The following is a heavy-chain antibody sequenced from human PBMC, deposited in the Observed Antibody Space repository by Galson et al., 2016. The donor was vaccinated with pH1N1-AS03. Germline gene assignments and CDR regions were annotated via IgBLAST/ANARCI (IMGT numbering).Heavy chain of an antibody. J-gene: IGHJ4*02. Sequence: SVKVSCKASGYIFAVYYIHWVRQAPGQGLEWLGRINPNTGVTNFGQKVQGRVTMTRDTSINTAFMELTRLRSDDTAVYYCARETIVGAYSIDFWGQGTLVTVSS. CDR3: ARETIVGAYSIDF. V-gene: IGHV1-2*06. CDR1: GYIFAVYY. D-gene: IGHD2-21*01. CDR2: INPNTGVT.